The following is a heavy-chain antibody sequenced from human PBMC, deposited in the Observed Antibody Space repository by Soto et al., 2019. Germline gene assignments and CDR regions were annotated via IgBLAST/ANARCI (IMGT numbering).Heavy chain of an antibody. CDR1: GGSISSGGYS. CDR2: MYHSGST. V-gene: IGHV4-30-2*01. Sequence: TSETLSLTCAVSGGSISSGGYSWSWIRQPPGKGLEWIGYMYHSGSTYYNPSLKSRVTISIDRSKNQFSLKLSSVTAADTAVYYCARSGYSYGPNPLLYWGQGTLVTVSS. D-gene: IGHD5-18*01. CDR3: ARSGYSYGPNPLLY. J-gene: IGHJ4*02.